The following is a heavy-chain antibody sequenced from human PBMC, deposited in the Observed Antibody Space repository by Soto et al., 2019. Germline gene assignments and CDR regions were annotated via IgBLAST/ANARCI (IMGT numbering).Heavy chain of an antibody. CDR3: ARQTEGFGELFPYHYDYGMDV. J-gene: IGHJ6*02. CDR2: IIPIFGTA. V-gene: IGHV1-69*01. Sequence: QVQLVQSGAEVKKPGSSVKVSCKASGGTFSSYAISWVRQAPGQGREWMGGIIPIFGTANYAQKFQGRGPISTDDSTSTAYTELSSLRSEDTAVYYCARQTEGFGELFPYHYDYGMDVWGQGTTITVSS. CDR1: GGTFSSYA. D-gene: IGHD3-10*01.